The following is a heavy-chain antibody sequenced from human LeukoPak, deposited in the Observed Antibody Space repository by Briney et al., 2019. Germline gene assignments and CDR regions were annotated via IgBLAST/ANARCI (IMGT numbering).Heavy chain of an antibody. D-gene: IGHD5-24*01. CDR2: ISYDGSNK. CDR3: AKAQTRWLQLLGGLGFDY. CDR1: GFTFRDYG. Sequence: GGSLRLSCAASGFTFRDYGMHWVRQAPGRGLEWVAIISYDGSNKYYADSVKGRFTISRDNSKNTLYLQMNSLRAEDTAVYFCAKAQTRWLQLLGGLGFDYWGQGTLVAVSS. V-gene: IGHV3-30*18. J-gene: IGHJ4*02.